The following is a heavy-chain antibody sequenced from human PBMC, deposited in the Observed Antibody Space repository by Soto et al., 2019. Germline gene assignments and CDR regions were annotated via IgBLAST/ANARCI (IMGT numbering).Heavy chain of an antibody. J-gene: IGHJ5*01. CDR1: GFTFSSYA. V-gene: IGHV3-23*01. D-gene: IGHD2-15*01. CDR2: ISGSGGST. CDR3: AKDIGYCSVGSYYSGVWFDP. Sequence: GGSLRLSCAASGFTFSSYAMSWVRQAPGKGLEWVSAISGSGGSTYYADSVKGRFTISRDNSKNTLYLQMNSLRAEDTAVYYCAKDIGYCSVGSYYSGVWFDPWGQGTLVTVSS.